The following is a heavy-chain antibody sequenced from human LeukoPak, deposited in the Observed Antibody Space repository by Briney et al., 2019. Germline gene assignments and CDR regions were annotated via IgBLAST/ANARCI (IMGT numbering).Heavy chain of an antibody. J-gene: IGHJ4*02. CDR2: ISSSGSTI. CDR1: GFTFSSYE. D-gene: IGHD3-10*01. CDR3: ARDLWFGVTKPNDY. V-gene: IGHV3-48*03. Sequence: GGSLRLSCAASGFTFSSYEMNWVRQAPGKGLEWVSYISSSGSTIYYADSVKGRFTISRDNAKNSLYLQMNSLRAEDTAVYYCARDLWFGVTKPNDYWGQGTLVTVSS.